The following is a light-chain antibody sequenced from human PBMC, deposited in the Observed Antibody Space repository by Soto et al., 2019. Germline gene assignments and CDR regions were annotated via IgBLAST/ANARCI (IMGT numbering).Light chain of an antibody. CDR3: HQRSNRPLT. CDR2: DAS. Sequence: IGMTRSPATVSWGAWKGTALALRASQNINTYLAWYQQKPGQAPRLLIYDASYRATGIPARFSGSGSGTACTLTISSLEPEDFALYSCHQRSNRPLTLGGGTKVDIK. J-gene: IGKJ4*01. V-gene: IGKV3-11*01. CDR1: QNINTY.